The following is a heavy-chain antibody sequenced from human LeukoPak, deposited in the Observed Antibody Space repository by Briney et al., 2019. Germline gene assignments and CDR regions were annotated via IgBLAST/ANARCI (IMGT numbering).Heavy chain of an antibody. CDR3: ARGSSAEYFQH. Sequence: ASVKVSCKASGGTFSSYAISWVRQAPGQGLEWMGGIIPIFGTANYAQKFQGRVTITADKTTSTAYMELSSLRSEDTAVYYCARGSSAEYFQHWGQGTLVTVSS. V-gene: IGHV1-69*06. CDR1: GGTFSSYA. J-gene: IGHJ1*01. CDR2: IIPIFGTA.